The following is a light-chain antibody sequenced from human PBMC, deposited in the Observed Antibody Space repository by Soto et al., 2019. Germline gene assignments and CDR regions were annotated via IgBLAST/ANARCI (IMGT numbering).Light chain of an antibody. Sequence: DIPLTQSPSTLSGSLGYRVTITFRASQTISSWLAWYQQKPGKAPKLLIYKASTLKSGVPSRFSGSGSGTEFTLTISSLQPDDFATYYCQHYNSYSEAFGQGTKVDIK. J-gene: IGKJ1*01. CDR3: QHYNSYSEA. CDR2: KAS. V-gene: IGKV1-5*03. CDR1: QTISSW.